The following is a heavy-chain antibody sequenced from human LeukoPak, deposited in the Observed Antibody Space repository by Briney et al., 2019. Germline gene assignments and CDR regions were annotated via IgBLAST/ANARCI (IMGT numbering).Heavy chain of an antibody. Sequence: NPSETLSLTCTVSGGSISSSSYYWGWIRQPPGKGLEWIGYIYYSGSTYYNPSLKSRVTISVDTSKNQFSLKLSSVTAADTAVYYCARALSHIVVVPAAIRGAFDIWGQGTMVTVSS. V-gene: IGHV4-31*03. CDR1: GGSISSSSYY. CDR2: IYYSGST. CDR3: ARALSHIVVVPAAIRGAFDI. J-gene: IGHJ3*02. D-gene: IGHD2-2*01.